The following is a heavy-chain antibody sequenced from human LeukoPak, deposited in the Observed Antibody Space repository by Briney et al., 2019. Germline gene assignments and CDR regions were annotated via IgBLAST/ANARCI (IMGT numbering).Heavy chain of an antibody. D-gene: IGHD6-13*01. CDR2: INHSGST. CDR3: ARGLFDSWSLNFDY. Sequence: PSETLSLTCAVYGGSFSGYYWSWIRQPPGKGLEWIGEINHSGSTNYNPSLKSRVTISVDTSKNQFSLKLSSVTAADTAVYYCARGLFDSWSLNFDYWGQGTLVTVSS. V-gene: IGHV4-34*01. CDR1: GGSFSGYY. J-gene: IGHJ4*02.